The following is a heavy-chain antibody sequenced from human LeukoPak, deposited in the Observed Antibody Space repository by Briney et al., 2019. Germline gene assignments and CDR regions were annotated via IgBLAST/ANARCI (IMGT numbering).Heavy chain of an antibody. CDR2: IYYSGST. Sequence: PSETLSLTCTVSGGSIINYYWTWIRQPPGKGLEWIGHIYYSGSTNYNPSLNSRVTISVDTSKKQFSLRLSSVTAADTAVYYCARASYSYDINGWVPFDYWGQGTLVTVSS. CDR1: GGSIINYY. CDR3: ARASYSYDINGWVPFDY. V-gene: IGHV4-59*08. D-gene: IGHD3-22*01. J-gene: IGHJ4*02.